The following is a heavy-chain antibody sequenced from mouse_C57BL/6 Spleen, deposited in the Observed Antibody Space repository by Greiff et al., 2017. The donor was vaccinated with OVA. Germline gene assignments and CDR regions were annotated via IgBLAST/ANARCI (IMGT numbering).Heavy chain of an antibody. J-gene: IGHJ4*01. D-gene: IGHD2-5*01. CDR1: GFTFSNYW. CDR2: IRLKSDNYAT. CDR3: TRDYSKYYYAMDY. Sequence: EVKVVESGGGLVQPGGSMKLSCVASGFTFSNYWMNWVRQSPEKGLEWVAQIRLKSDNYATHYAESVKGRFTISRDDSKSSVYLQMNNLRAEDTGIYYCTRDYSKYYYAMDYWGQGTSVTVSS. V-gene: IGHV6-3*01.